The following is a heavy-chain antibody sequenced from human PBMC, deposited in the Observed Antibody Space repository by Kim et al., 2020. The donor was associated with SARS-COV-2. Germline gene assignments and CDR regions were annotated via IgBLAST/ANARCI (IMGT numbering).Heavy chain of an antibody. CDR3: ARSVYSGLDWFDP. Sequence: CADCVKARITISGDNAKNALYLQMNSLRAEDTAVYYCARSVYSGLDWFDPWGQGTLVTVSS. D-gene: IGHD5-12*01. J-gene: IGHJ5*02. V-gene: IGHV3-74*01.